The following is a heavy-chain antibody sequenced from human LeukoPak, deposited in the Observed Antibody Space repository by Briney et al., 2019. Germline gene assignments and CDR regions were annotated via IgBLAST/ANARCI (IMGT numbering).Heavy chain of an antibody. V-gene: IGHV3-74*01. CDR1: GFSFTNYW. CDR2: INSDGSAT. CDR3: ARSPKDSSGYYFDY. D-gene: IGHD3-22*01. Sequence: GGSLRLSCAASGFSFTNYWMHWVRQAPGKGLVWVSHINSDGSATRYADSVKGRFTISRDNAMNTLYLQMNSLRAEDTAVYYCARSPKDSSGYYFDYWGQGTLVTVSS. J-gene: IGHJ4*02.